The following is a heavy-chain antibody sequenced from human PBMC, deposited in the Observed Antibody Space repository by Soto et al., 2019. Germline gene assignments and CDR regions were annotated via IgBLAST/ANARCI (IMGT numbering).Heavy chain of an antibody. D-gene: IGHD2-15*01. CDR3: ARDPRYCSGGSCYSGPEYFQH. CDR2: ISAYNDNT. V-gene: IGHV1-18*01. Sequence: ASVKVSCKASGYTFTSYGISWVRQAPGQGLEWMGWISAYNDNTNYAQKLQGRVTMTTDTSTSTAYMELRSLRSDDTAVYYCARDPRYCSGGSCYSGPEYFQHWGQGTLVTAPQ. CDR1: GYTFTSYG. J-gene: IGHJ1*01.